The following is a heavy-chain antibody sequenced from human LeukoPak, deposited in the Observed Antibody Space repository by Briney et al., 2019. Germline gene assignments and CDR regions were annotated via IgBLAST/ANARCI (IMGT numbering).Heavy chain of an antibody. V-gene: IGHV4-4*07. CDR1: GGSISSYY. J-gene: IGHJ5*02. CDR2: IYTSGST. CDR3: ARDKRFLNYYGSGSYGLTRGWFDP. D-gene: IGHD3-10*01. Sequence: KPSETLSLTCTVSGGSISSYYWSWIRQPAGKGLEWIGHIYTSGSTNYNPSLKSRVTMSVDTSKNQFSLKLSSVTAADTAVYYCARDKRFLNYYGSGSYGLTRGWFDPWGQGTLVTVSS.